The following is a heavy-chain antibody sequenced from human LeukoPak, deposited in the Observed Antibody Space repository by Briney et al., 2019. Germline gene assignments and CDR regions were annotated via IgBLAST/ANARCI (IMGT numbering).Heavy chain of an antibody. V-gene: IGHV1-8*03. CDR2: MNPNSGNT. J-gene: IGHJ3*02. D-gene: IGHD2-2*01. CDR1: GGTFSSYD. CDR3: ARLGQLPHDAFDI. Sequence: ASVKVSCKASGGTFSSYDINWVRQATGQGLEWMGWMNPNSGNTGYAQKFQGRVTITRNTSISTAYMELSSLRSEDTAVYYCARLGQLPHDAFDIWGQGTMVTVSS.